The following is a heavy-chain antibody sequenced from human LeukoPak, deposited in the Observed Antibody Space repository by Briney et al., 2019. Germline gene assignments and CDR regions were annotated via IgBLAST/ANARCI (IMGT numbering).Heavy chain of an antibody. CDR1: GFSFSSYW. V-gene: IGHV3-74*01. D-gene: IGHD1-26*01. CDR3: TRSPSLGGNYWGFDY. CDR2: LSPDGSNS. J-gene: IGHJ4*02. Sequence: GGSLRLSCAASGFSFSSYWMHWVRQAPGKGLVWVSRLSPDGSNSFYADSVKGRFTVSRDNAKNTLYLQMNSLRAEDTAVYYCTRSPSLGGNYWGFDYCGEGCLVTVSS.